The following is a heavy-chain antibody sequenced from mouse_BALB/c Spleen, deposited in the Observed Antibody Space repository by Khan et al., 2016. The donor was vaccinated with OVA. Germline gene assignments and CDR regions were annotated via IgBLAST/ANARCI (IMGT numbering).Heavy chain of an antibody. Sequence: LQQPGSELVRPGASVKLSCKASGYTFTSYWMHWVKPRPGQGLEWIGDIYPGSGSTNYDEKFKSKATLTVDTSSSTAYMQLSSLTSEDSAVYYCTRWSYWFAYWGQGTLVTVSA. CDR3: TRWSYWFAY. CDR1: GYTFTSYW. V-gene: IGHV1S22*01. CDR2: IYPGSGST. D-gene: IGHD2-12*01. J-gene: IGHJ3*01.